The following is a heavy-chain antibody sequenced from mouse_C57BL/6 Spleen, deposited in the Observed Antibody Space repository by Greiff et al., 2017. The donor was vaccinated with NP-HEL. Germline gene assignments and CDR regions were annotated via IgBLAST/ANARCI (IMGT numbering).Heavy chain of an antibody. CDR2: INPYNGGT. J-gene: IGHJ3*01. Sequence: VQLQQSGPVLVKPGASVKMSCKASGYTFTDYYMNWVKQSHGKSLEWIGVINPYNGGTSYNQKFKGKATLTVDKSSSTAYMELNSLTSEDSAVYYCAREGHDGGAWFAYWGQGTLVTVSA. CDR3: AREGHDGGAWFAY. D-gene: IGHD2-3*01. CDR1: GYTFTDYY. V-gene: IGHV1-19*01.